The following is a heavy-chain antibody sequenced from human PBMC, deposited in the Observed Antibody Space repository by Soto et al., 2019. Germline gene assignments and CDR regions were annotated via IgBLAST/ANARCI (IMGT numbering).Heavy chain of an antibody. V-gene: IGHV2-5*02. J-gene: IGHJ5*02. D-gene: IGHD6-13*01. CDR2: IYWDDDK. CDR1: GFSLSTSGVG. Sequence: QITLKESGPTLVKPTQTLTLTCTFSGFSLSTSGVGVGWIRQPPGKALEWLALIYWDDDKRYSPSLKSRLTITKDTSKNQVVLTMTNMDPVDTATYYCAHRPFVAAFPLYNWFDPWGQGTLVTVSS. CDR3: AHRPFVAAFPLYNWFDP.